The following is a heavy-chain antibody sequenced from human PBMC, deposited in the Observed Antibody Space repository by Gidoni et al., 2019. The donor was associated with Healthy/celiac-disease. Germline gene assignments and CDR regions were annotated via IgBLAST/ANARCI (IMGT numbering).Heavy chain of an antibody. CDR1: GGTFSSYA. CDR2: IIPIFGTA. V-gene: IGHV1-69*01. Sequence: QVQLVQSGAEVKKPGSSVKVSCKASGGTFSSYAISWVRPATGQGLEWMGGIIPIFGTANYAQKFQGRVTITADESTSTAYMELSSLRSEDTAVYYCARGAYCGGDCYSRYYYYGMDVWGQGTTVTVSS. CDR3: ARGAYCGGDCYSRYYYYGMDV. D-gene: IGHD2-21*02. J-gene: IGHJ6*02.